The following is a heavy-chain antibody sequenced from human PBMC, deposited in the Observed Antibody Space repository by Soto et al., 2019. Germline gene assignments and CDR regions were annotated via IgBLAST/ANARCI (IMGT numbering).Heavy chain of an antibody. D-gene: IGHD2-2*03. V-gene: IGHV3-74*01. CDR2: INTDGSYT. CDR3: TMDLTGPRDY. CDR1: GFIFNYYW. Sequence: GGSLRLSCAASGFIFNYYWMHWVRQAPGKGLVWVSRINTDGSYTSYADSVKGRFTISRDNAKNTLFLQLNSLRAEDTAGYYCTMDLTGPRDYGGQGALVTVSS. J-gene: IGHJ4*02.